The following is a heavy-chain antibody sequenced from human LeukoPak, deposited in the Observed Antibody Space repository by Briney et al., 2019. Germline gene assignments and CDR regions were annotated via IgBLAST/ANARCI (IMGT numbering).Heavy chain of an antibody. CDR2: INSNGSST. CDR1: GFTFNSYW. Sequence: PGGSLRLSCAASGFTFNSYWMHWVRQAPGKGLVWVSRINSNGSSTSYADSVKGRFTISRDNAKNTLYLQMNSLRAEDTAVYYCARSVAVVTATFGYWGQGTLVTVSS. V-gene: IGHV3-74*01. CDR3: ARSVAVVTATFGY. D-gene: IGHD2-15*01. J-gene: IGHJ4*02.